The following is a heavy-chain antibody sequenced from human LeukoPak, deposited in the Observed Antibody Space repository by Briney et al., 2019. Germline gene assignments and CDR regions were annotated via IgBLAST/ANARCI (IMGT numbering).Heavy chain of an antibody. Sequence: SETLSLTCTVSGGSISSYYWSRIRQPAGKGLECIGRIYTSGSTNYNPSLKSRVTMSVDTSKNQFSLKLSSVTAADTAVYYCARLAGIAAAGTFDYWGQGTLVTVSS. V-gene: IGHV4-4*07. D-gene: IGHD6-13*01. CDR1: GGSISSYY. CDR3: ARLAGIAAAGTFDY. J-gene: IGHJ4*02. CDR2: IYTSGST.